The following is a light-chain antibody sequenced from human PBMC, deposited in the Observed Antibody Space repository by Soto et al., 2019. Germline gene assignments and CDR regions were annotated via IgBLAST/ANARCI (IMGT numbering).Light chain of an antibody. CDR2: SNN. V-gene: IGLV1-44*01. CDR1: SSNIGSNT. CDR3: AAWDDILNGVV. J-gene: IGLJ2*01. Sequence: QSVLTQPPSASGTPGQRVTISCSGSSSNIGSNTVNWYQQLPGTAPKLLIYSNNHRPSGVPDRFSSSKSGTSASLAISGLKSEDEADYYCAAWDDILNGVVFGGGTKLTVL.